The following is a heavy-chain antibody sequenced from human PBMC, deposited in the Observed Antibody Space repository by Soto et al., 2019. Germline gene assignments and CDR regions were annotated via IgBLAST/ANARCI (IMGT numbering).Heavy chain of an antibody. V-gene: IGHV3-48*02. CDR3: AREGGVTIFGVVIGYYGMDV. J-gene: IGHJ6*02. CDR2: ISSSSSTI. CDR1: GFTFSSYS. D-gene: IGHD3-3*01. Sequence: GGSLRLSCAASGFTFSSYSMNWVRQAPGKGLEWVSYISSSSSTIYYADSVKGRFTISRDNAKNSLYLQMNSLRDEDTAVYYCAREGGVTIFGVVIGYYGMDVRGQGTTVTVPS.